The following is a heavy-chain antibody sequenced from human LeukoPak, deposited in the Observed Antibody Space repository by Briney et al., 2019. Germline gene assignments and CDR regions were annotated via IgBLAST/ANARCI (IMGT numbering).Heavy chain of an antibody. Sequence: SETLSLTSSVSGASISSDNYYWTWIRQPAGKGLEWIGRIYSSGTTSYNPSLRSRLTISLDTSKNQFSLKLTSVTAADTAVYYCARGRWIYGSGSYSFNWFDPWGQGTLVTVSS. J-gene: IGHJ5*02. CDR3: ARGRWIYGSGSYSFNWFDP. CDR2: IYSSGTT. CDR1: GASISSDNYY. D-gene: IGHD3-10*01. V-gene: IGHV4-61*02.